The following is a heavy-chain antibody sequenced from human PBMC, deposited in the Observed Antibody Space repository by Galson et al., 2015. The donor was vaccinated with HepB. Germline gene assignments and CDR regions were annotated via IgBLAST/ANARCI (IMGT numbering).Heavy chain of an antibody. CDR1: GFTFSGSA. Sequence: SLRLSCAGSGFTFSGSAMHWVRQASGRGLEWVGRIGSKSDNYATAYTASVKGRFTISRDESKNTAYLQMNSLRAEDTAVYYCARATLGWFDPWGQGTLVTVSS. D-gene: IGHD2/OR15-2a*01. V-gene: IGHV3-73*01. J-gene: IGHJ5*02. CDR2: IGSKSDNYAT. CDR3: ARATLGWFDP.